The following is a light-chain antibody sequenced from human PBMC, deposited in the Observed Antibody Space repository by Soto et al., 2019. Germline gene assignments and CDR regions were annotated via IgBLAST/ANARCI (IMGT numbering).Light chain of an antibody. V-gene: IGKV1-9*01. Sequence: DVQFTQSPSTLSASVGDRVTITCWASQGISTYLAWYQQKPGRAPNLLIYVASTLQSGVPSRFSGSGSGTEFTLTISSLQPEDFATYYCQQLNSYPLTFGGGTKVDIK. CDR2: VAS. J-gene: IGKJ4*01. CDR3: QQLNSYPLT. CDR1: QGISTY.